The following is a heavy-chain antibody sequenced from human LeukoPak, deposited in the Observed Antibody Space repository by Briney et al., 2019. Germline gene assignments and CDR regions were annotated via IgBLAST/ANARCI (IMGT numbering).Heavy chain of an antibody. J-gene: IGHJ5*02. Sequence: PSETLSLTCTVSGDSISSSGYYWGWIRQTPGKGLEWIGSSYYSGSTYYSPSLKSRVSISVDTSNNQFSLRLTSVTAADTAVYYCARNDGSFAWFDPWGQGTLVTVSS. D-gene: IGHD3-22*01. V-gene: IGHV4-39*07. CDR2: SYYSGST. CDR3: ARNDGSFAWFDP. CDR1: GDSISSSGYY.